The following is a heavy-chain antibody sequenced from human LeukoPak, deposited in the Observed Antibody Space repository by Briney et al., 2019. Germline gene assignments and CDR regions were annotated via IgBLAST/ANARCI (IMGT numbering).Heavy chain of an antibody. CDR3: ARSPCGGDCYSGHFQH. D-gene: IGHD2-21*02. Sequence: GESLKISCKGSGYSFTSYWISWVRQMPGKGLEWMGTIDPSDSYTNYSPSFQGHVTISADKSINTAYLRWSSLKASDTAMYYCARSPCGGDCYSGHFQHWGQGTLVTVSS. J-gene: IGHJ1*01. CDR2: IDPSDSYT. V-gene: IGHV5-10-1*01. CDR1: GYSFTSYW.